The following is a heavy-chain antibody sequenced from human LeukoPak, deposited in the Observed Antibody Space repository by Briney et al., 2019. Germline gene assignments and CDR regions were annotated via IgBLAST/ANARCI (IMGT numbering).Heavy chain of an antibody. CDR1: GFSFSNYG. CDR3: AKEKKTFSWCYDC. Sequence: GGSLRLSCAASGFSFSNYGMQWVRQAPGKGLQWVAVISSGGTAKIYADSVRGRFTLSRDNSRNILYLQMDSLRTDDTAIYYCAKEKKTFSWCYDCWGQGTLVTVSS. D-gene: IGHD4/OR15-4a*01. V-gene: IGHV3-30*18. CDR2: ISSGGTAK. J-gene: IGHJ4*02.